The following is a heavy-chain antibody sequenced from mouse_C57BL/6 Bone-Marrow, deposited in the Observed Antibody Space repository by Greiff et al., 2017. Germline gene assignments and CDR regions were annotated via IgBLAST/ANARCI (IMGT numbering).Heavy chain of an antibody. J-gene: IGHJ2*01. V-gene: IGHV5-17*01. CDR3: ARQEYGNFYYFDY. Sequence: DVQLQESGGGLVKPGGSLKLSCAASGFTFSDYGMHWVRQAPEKGLEWVAYISSGSSTIYYADTVKGRFTISRDNAKNTLFLQMTSLRSEDTAMYYCARQEYGNFYYFDYGGQGTTLTVSS. D-gene: IGHD2-10*02. CDR1: GFTFSDYG. CDR2: ISSGSSTI.